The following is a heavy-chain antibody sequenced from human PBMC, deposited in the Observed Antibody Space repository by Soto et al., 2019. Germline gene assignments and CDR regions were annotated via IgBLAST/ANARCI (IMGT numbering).Heavy chain of an antibody. V-gene: IGHV3-23*01. CDR3: AKSGQSTWANMDV. J-gene: IGHJ6*02. D-gene: IGHD6-25*01. CDR2: ISGSGDKT. CDR1: GFTFSSYA. Sequence: EVQLLESGGGLVQPGGSLRLSCAASGFTFSSYAINWVRQAPGKGLEWVSTISGSGDKTYYADSVKGRFTISRDNSKNTLSLQMNSLRAEDNAVYYCAKSGQSTWANMDVWGQGTTVTVSS.